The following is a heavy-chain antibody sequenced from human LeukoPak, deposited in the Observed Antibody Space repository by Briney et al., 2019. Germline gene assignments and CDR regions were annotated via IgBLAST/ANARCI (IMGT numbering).Heavy chain of an antibody. J-gene: IGHJ6*03. CDR3: ARNFYFYNMDV. CDR1: GYTFTGYY. Sequence: ASVKVSCKASGYTFTGYYMHWVRQAPGQGLEWMGWISGRTTYAPNFQGRLTMTTDTSTSTAYMELRSLGSDDTAIYYCARNFYFYNMDVWGKGTTVTISS. CDR2: ISGRT. V-gene: IGHV1-18*04.